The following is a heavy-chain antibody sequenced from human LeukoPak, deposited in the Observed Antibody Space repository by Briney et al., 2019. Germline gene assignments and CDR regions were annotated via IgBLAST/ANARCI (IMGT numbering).Heavy chain of an antibody. V-gene: IGHV3-23*01. CDR1: GFTFSSYA. CDR2: ISGSGSGT. D-gene: IGHD6-13*01. J-gene: IGHJ4*02. CDR3: AKGGIAAAGTSFYFDY. Sequence: AGGSLRLSCAASGFTFSSYAMSWVRQAPGKGLEWVSGISGSGSGTYYPDSVKGRFTISRDNSKNTLYPQMNSLRAEDTAVYYCAKGGIAAAGTSFYFDYWGQGTLVTVSS.